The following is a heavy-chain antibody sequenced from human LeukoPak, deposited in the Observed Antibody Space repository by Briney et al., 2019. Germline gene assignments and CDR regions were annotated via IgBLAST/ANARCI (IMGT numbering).Heavy chain of an antibody. CDR2: ISGSGGST. Sequence: GGSLRLSCAASGFTFSSYAMSWVRQAPGKGPEWVSAISGSGGSTYYADSVKGRFTISRDNSKNTLYLQMNSLRAEDTAVYYCAKDVGLSSGWPSTFDYWGQGTLVTVSS. V-gene: IGHV3-23*01. CDR3: AKDVGLSSGWPSTFDY. CDR1: GFTFSSYA. J-gene: IGHJ4*02. D-gene: IGHD6-19*01.